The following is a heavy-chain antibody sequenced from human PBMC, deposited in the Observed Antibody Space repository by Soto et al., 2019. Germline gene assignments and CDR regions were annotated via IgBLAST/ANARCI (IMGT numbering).Heavy chain of an antibody. J-gene: IGHJ6*02. D-gene: IGHD4-17*01. Sequence: QAELEQSGAEVKKPGASVKVSCKASGYTFTTYGITWVRQAPGLGLEWLGRISVYNGNTDYAQKFQGTVTMTTDTATNTSYMELRSLGSDNTAMYYSAGGNTVTGYNYEGLDVWGQGTTVTVSS. V-gene: IGHV1-18*01. CDR2: ISVYNGNT. CDR1: GYTFTTYG. CDR3: AGGNTVTGYNYEGLDV.